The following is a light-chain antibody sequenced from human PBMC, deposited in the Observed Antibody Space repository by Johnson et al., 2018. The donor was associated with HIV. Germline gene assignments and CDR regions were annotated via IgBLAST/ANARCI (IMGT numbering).Light chain of an antibody. CDR2: ENN. V-gene: IGLV1-51*02. Sequence: VLTQPPSVSAAPGQKVTISCSGSSSNIGNNYVSWYQQLPGTAPKLLIYENNKRPSGIPDRFSGSKSGTSATLGITGLQTGDEADYYCGTWDSSLSAAVFGTGTKVTVL. CDR1: SSNIGNNY. J-gene: IGLJ1*01. CDR3: GTWDSSLSAAV.